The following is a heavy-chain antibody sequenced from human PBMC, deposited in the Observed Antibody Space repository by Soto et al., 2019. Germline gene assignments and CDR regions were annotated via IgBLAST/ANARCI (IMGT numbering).Heavy chain of an antibody. CDR2: IHWNDDK. V-gene: IGHV2-5*01. J-gene: IGHJ5*02. Sequence: QITLKESGPTLVKPTQTLTLTCSFSGFSLSAYGVRVIWFRQPPGETLEWLALIHWNDDKRYSPYLKSRLTITKDTSKNQVVLTLTNLDPLDTGTYFCEHTKDSSGFLTSWGQGILVTVSS. CDR3: EHTKDSSGFLTS. CDR1: GFSLSAYGVR. D-gene: IGHD3-22*01.